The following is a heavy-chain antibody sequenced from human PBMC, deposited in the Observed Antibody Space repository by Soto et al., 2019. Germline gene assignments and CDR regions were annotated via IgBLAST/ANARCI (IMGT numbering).Heavy chain of an antibody. CDR2: ISSSSSTI. CDR1: GFTFSSYS. CDR3: ARDSEWLANYYYGMDV. D-gene: IGHD6-19*01. J-gene: IGHJ6*02. V-gene: IGHV3-48*02. Sequence: GSLRLSCAASGFTFSSYSMNWVRQAPGKGLEWVSYISSSSSTIYYADSVKGRFTISRDNAKNSLYLQMNSLRDENTAVYYCARDSEWLANYYYGMDVWGQGTTVTVSS.